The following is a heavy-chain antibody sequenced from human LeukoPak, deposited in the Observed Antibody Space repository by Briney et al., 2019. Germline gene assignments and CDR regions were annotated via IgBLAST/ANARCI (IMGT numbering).Heavy chain of an antibody. CDR3: ARGTLYSGWSYYFDY. J-gene: IGHJ4*02. CDR1: GGSISLSYYY. V-gene: IGHV4-39*07. D-gene: IGHD6-19*01. Sequence: ETLSLTCSVSGGSISLSYYYWGWIRQPPGKALEWIGSVYYSGTTSYNPSLKSRVTISVDMSKNHFSLRLSSVTAADTAMYYCARGTLYSGWSYYFDYWGQGSQVTVSS. CDR2: VYYSGTT.